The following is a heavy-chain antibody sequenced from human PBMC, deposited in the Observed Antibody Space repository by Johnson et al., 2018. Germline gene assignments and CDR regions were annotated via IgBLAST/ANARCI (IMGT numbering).Heavy chain of an antibody. V-gene: IGHV3-30*18. CDR1: GFTFSNYG. Sequence: VQLVESGGGVVQPGKSLRLSCTASGFTFSNYGMHWVRQAPGKGLEWVALISYDGNKKYYTDSVKGRFTISRDNSKNTLYLQMKSLRAEDTAVYYCAKDRAWFGDYHYGMEVWGQGTTVTVS. CDR2: ISYDGNKK. J-gene: IGHJ6*02. D-gene: IGHD3-10*01. CDR3: AKDRAWFGDYHYGMEV.